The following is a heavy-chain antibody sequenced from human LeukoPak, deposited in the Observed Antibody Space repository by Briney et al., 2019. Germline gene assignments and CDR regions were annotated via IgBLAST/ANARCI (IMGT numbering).Heavy chain of an antibody. V-gene: IGHV4-39*07. J-gene: IGHJ4*02. CDR1: GGSISSGGYY. D-gene: IGHD6-13*01. CDR3: AREPRIAAAGTANFDY. Sequence: SETLSLTCTVSGGSISSGGYYWGWIRQPPGKGLEWIGSIYYSGTTYYNPSLKSRVTISVDTSKNQFSLKLSSVTAADTAVYYCAREPRIAAAGTANFDYWGQGTLVTVSS. CDR2: IYYSGTT.